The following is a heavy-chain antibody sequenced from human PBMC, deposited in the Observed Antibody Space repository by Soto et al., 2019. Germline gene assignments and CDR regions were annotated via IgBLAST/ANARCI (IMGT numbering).Heavy chain of an antibody. Sequence: SVKVSCKASGGTFSSYAISWVRQAPGQGLEWMGGIIPIFGTANYAQKFQGRVTITRDTSASTAYMELSSLRSEDTAVYYCARDLVPAAIYYYYYGMDVWGQGTTVTVSS. CDR3: ARDLVPAAIYYYYYGMDV. J-gene: IGHJ6*02. CDR1: GGTFSSYA. CDR2: IIPIFGTA. V-gene: IGHV1-69*05. D-gene: IGHD2-2*01.